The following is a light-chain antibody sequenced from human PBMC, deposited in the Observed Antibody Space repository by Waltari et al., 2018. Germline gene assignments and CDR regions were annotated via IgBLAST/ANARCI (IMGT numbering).Light chain of an antibody. V-gene: IGKV1-39*01. Sequence: DIQMTQSPSSLSASVGDRVTITCRESQSISSYLNWYQQKPGKAPKLLIYAASSLQSGVPSRFSGSGSGTDFTLTISSLQPEDFATYYCQQSYSTLPWTFGQGTKVEIK. J-gene: IGKJ1*01. CDR1: QSISSY. CDR2: AAS. CDR3: QQSYSTLPWT.